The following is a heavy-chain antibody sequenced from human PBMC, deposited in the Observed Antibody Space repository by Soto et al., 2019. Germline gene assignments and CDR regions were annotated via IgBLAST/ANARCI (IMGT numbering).Heavy chain of an antibody. CDR2: IYNSGST. V-gene: IGHV4-59*12. Sequence: SETLSLTCTVSGGSISSYYWSWIRQPPGKGLEWIGYIYNSGSTNYNPSLKSRVTISVDTSKNQFSLQLNSVTPEDTAVYYCARDYPITMVRGVTTYYYYGLEVRGQGTTVTVSS. CDR1: GGSISSYY. D-gene: IGHD3-10*01. CDR3: ARDYPITMVRGVTTYYYYGLEV. J-gene: IGHJ6*02.